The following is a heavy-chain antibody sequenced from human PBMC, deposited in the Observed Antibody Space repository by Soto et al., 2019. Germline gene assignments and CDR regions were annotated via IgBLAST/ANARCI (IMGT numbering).Heavy chain of an antibody. J-gene: IGHJ4*02. D-gene: IGHD3-10*01. V-gene: IGHV1-18*01. CDR3: ARDLFGEDGAGYFDY. CDR2: ISGLNGNT. Sequence: QVHLVQSGVEVKKPGASVKVSCKASGYSFSTYGISWVRQAPGQGLEWMGWISGLNGNTNYAQNLQGRVTMTTDTPTSTAYMELRSLGFDDTAMYYCARDLFGEDGAGYFDYWGQGTLVNVSS. CDR1: GYSFSTYG.